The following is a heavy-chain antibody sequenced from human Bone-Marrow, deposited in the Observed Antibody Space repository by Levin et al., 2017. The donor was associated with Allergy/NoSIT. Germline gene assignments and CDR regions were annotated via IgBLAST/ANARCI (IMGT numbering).Heavy chain of an antibody. J-gene: IGHJ4*02. Sequence: GASVKVSCEVSGYTFINYWIGWVRHMPGKGLEWMGIIYPGDSDTRYSPSFEGQVTISVDKSITTAYLQWSSLRTSDTGIYYCVRREFDFWGQGTLVTVSS. CDR3: VRREFDF. V-gene: IGHV5-51*03. CDR1: GYTFINYW. CDR2: IYPGDSDT.